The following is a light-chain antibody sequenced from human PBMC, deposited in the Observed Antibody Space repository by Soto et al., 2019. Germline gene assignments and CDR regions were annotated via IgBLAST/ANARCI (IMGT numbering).Light chain of an antibody. CDR3: QQYDNLPPFT. CDR2: DAS. Sequence: DIQMTQSPSSLSASVGDRVTITCQASQDISNYLNWYQQKPGKAPKLLIYDASNLETGVPSTFSGSGSETDFTFTISSLQPEDIATYYCQQYDNLPPFTFGPGTKVDIK. J-gene: IGKJ3*01. V-gene: IGKV1-33*01. CDR1: QDISNY.